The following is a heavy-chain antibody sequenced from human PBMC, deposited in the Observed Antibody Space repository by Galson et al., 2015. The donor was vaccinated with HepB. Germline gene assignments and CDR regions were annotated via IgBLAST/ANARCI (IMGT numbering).Heavy chain of an antibody. CDR1: GFTFSDYY. V-gene: IGHV3-11*06. Sequence: SLRLSCAASGFTFSDYYMSWIRQAPGKGLEWVSYISSSSSYTNYADSVKGRFTISRENAKNSLYLQMNSLRAGDTAVYYCARGGVAVRDYSYYAMDVWGQGTTVTVSS. J-gene: IGHJ6*02. CDR3: ARGGVAVRDYSYYAMDV. CDR2: ISSSSSYT. D-gene: IGHD6-19*01.